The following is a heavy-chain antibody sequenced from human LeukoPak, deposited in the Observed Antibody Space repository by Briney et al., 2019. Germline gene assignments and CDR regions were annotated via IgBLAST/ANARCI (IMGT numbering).Heavy chain of an antibody. V-gene: IGHV4-61*02. CDR3: ARGTWRYYFDY. CDR1: GGSISSGSYY. Sequence: PSETLSLTCTVSGGSISSGSYYWSWIRQPAGKGLEWIGRIYTSGSTNYNPSLKSRVTISVDTSKNQFSLKLSSVTAADTAVYCCARGTWRYYFDYWGQGTLVTVSS. J-gene: IGHJ4*02. D-gene: IGHD3-3*01. CDR2: IYTSGST.